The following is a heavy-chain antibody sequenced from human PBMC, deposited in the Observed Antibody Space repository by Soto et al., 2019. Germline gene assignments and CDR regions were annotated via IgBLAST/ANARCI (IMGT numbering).Heavy chain of an antibody. CDR2: ISKDGSNK. J-gene: IGHJ4*02. Sequence: GGSLSLSCTASGFTFRDYAMHWVRQAPGKGLEWVAIISKDGSNKYYADSVKGRLTVSRDNFKNTLFLQMNSLTTDDTAVYFCAREDYGQFYFDYWGQGTLVTVSS. CDR1: GFTFRDYA. D-gene: IGHD4-17*01. V-gene: IGHV3-30-3*01. CDR3: AREDYGQFYFDY.